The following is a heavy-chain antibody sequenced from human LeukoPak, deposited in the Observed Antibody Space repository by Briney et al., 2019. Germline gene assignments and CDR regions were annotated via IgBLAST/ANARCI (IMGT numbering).Heavy chain of an antibody. CDR1: GFTFSSYA. V-gene: IGHV3-23*01. Sequence: PGGPLRLSCAASGFTFSSYAMSWVRQAPGKGLEWVSAISGSGGSTYYADSVKGRFTISRDNSKNTPYLQMNSLRAEDTAVYYCAKGGYYYDSSGYYYPDAFDIWGQGTMVTVSS. CDR3: AKGGYYYDSSGYYYPDAFDI. CDR2: ISGSGGST. D-gene: IGHD3-22*01. J-gene: IGHJ3*02.